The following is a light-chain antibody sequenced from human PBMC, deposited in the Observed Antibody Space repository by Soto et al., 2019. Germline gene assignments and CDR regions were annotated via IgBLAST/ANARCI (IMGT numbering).Light chain of an antibody. V-gene: IGKV3-15*01. J-gene: IGKJ5*01. CDR2: GAS. CDR1: QSVSNN. Sequence: EIVMTQSPATLSVSPGEPATLSCRASQSVSNNVAWYQQKPGQAPRLLILGASTRATGIPARFSGSGSGTDFTLTISSLEPEDFAVYYCQQRSNWPSFGQGTRLEIK. CDR3: QQRSNWPS.